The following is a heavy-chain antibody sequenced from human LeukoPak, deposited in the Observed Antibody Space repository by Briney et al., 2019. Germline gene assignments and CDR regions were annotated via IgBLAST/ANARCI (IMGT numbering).Heavy chain of an antibody. J-gene: IGHJ4*02. Sequence: PGGSLRLSCAASGFTFSSYGMTWVRRAPGKGLEWVSYISSSSTIYYADSVKGRFTISRDNAKNSLYLQMNSLRVEDTAVYYCASGGTYYVEYWGQGTLVTVSS. D-gene: IGHD1-26*01. CDR2: ISSSSTI. CDR1: GFTFSSYG. CDR3: ASGGTYYVEY. V-gene: IGHV3-48*01.